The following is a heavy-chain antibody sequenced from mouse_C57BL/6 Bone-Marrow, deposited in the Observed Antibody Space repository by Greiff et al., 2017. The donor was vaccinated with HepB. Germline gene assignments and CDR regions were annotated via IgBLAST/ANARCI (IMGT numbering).Heavy chain of an antibody. Sequence: VQLQQSGTVLARPGASVKMSCKTSGYTFTSYWMHWVKQRPGQGLEWIGAIYPGNSDTSYNQKFKGKAKLTAVTSASTAYMELSSLTNEDSAVYYCITTVVEGYFDVWGTGTTVTVSS. CDR2: IYPGNSDT. CDR1: GYTFTSYW. CDR3: ITTVVEGYFDV. D-gene: IGHD1-1*01. V-gene: IGHV1-5*01. J-gene: IGHJ1*03.